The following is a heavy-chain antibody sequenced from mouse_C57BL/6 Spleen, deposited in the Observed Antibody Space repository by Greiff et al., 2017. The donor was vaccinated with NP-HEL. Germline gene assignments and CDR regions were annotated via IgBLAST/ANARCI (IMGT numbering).Heavy chain of an antibody. CDR3: TREGVTTDFYYAMDY. V-gene: IGHV5-9-1*02. Sequence: EVHLVESGEGLVKPGGSLKLSCAASGFTFSSYAMSWVRQTPEKRLEWVAYISSGGDYIYYADTVKGRFTISRDNARNTLYLQMSSLKSEDTAMYYCTREGVTTDFYYAMDYWGQGTSVTVSS. CDR1: GFTFSSYA. J-gene: IGHJ4*01. D-gene: IGHD2-2*01. CDR2: ISSGGDYI.